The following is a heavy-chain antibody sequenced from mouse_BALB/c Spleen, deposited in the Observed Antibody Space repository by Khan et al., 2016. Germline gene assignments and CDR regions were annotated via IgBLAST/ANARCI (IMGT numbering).Heavy chain of an antibody. V-gene: IGHV1S137*01. Sequence: QVQLKQSGAELVRPGVSVKISCKGSGYTFTDYAMHWVKQSHAKSLEWIGVISTYYGDTSYNQKFEGKATMTVDKSSSTASMDLARLTSEDSAIYYCAREGLNYDYAMDYWGQGTSVTGAS. J-gene: IGHJ4*01. CDR3: AREGLNYDYAMDY. CDR2: ISTYYGDT. CDR1: GYTFTDYA. D-gene: IGHD2-1*01.